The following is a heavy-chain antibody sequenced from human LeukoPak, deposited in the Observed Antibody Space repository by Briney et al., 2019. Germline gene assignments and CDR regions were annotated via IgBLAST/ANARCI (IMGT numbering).Heavy chain of an antibody. CDR3: ARSLIPAAGPFDY. D-gene: IGHD6-13*01. V-gene: IGHV5-51*01. Sequence: GESLKISFKGSGYSFTNYWIGWVRQMPGKGLEWMGIIYPGDSDTTYSPSFQGQVTISADKSISTAYLQWSSLKASDTAMYYCARSLIPAAGPFDYWGQGTLVTVSS. CDR2: IYPGDSDT. CDR1: GYSFTNYW. J-gene: IGHJ4*02.